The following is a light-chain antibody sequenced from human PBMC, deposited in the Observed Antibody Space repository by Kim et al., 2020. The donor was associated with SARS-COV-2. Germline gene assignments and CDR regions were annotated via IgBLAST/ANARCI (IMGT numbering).Light chain of an antibody. CDR1: SLRLSY. V-gene: IGLV3-19*01. CDR2: GKN. J-gene: IGLJ2*01. CDR3: NSRDNSGYYVV. Sequence: SSELTQDPAVSVALGQTVTITCQGDSLRLSYASWYQQKPGQAPQLVIYGKNSRPSGIPDRFSGSSTGNTASLTITGAQAEDEADYYCNSRDNSGYYVVFGGGTQLAVL.